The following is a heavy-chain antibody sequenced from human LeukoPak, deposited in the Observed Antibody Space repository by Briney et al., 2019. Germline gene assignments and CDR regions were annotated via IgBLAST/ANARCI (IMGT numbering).Heavy chain of an antibody. CDR3: AKDRSGYGSGSYSFDY. V-gene: IGHV3-30*18. Sequence: GGSLRLSCAASGFXFSSYGMHWVRQAPGKGLEWVAGISYDGSNKYYADSVKGRFTISRDNSKNTLYLQMNSLRVEDTAVYYCAKDRSGYGSGSYSFDYWGQGTLVTVSS. CDR1: GFXFSSYG. D-gene: IGHD3-10*01. CDR2: ISYDGSNK. J-gene: IGHJ4*02.